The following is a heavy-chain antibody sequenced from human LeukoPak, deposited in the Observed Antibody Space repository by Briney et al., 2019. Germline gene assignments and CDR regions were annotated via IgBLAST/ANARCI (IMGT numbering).Heavy chain of an antibody. CDR2: INHSGST. D-gene: IGHD6-13*01. CDR1: GGSFSGYY. CDR3: ARQGSSSWFNGFDP. J-gene: IGHJ5*02. Sequence: SETLSLTCAVYGGSFSGYYWSWIRQPPGKGLEWIGEINHSGSTNYNPSLKSRVTISVDTSKNQFSLKLSSVTAADTAVYYCARQGSSSWFNGFDPWGQGTLVTVSS. V-gene: IGHV4-34*01.